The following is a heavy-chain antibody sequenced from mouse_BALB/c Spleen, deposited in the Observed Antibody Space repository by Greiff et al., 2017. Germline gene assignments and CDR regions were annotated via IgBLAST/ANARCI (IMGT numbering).Heavy chain of an antibody. CDR1: GFNIKDTY. V-gene: IGHV14-3*02. D-gene: IGHD2-12*01. Sequence: VQLKQSGAELVKPGASVKLSCTASGFNIKDTYMHWVKQRPEQGLEWIGRIDPANGNTKYDPKFQGKATITADTSSNTAYLQLSSLTSEDTAVYYCARHSYYGYDEGVDDWGQGTSVTVSS. J-gene: IGHJ4*01. CDR3: ARHSYYGYDEGVDD. CDR2: IDPANGNT.